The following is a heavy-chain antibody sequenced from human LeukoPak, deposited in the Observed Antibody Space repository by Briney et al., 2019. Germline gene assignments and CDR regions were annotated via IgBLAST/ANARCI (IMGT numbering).Heavy chain of an antibody. Sequence: SETLSLTCAVYGGSFSGYYWGWIRQPPGKGLEWIGIIYYSGSTYYNPSLKSRVTISVDTSKNQFSLKLSSVTAADTAVYYCARSTDYDSSGYYYPTYYYFDYWGQGTLVTVSS. D-gene: IGHD3-22*01. CDR3: ARSTDYDSSGYYYPTYYYFDY. V-gene: IGHV4-34*01. CDR1: GGSFSGYY. J-gene: IGHJ4*02. CDR2: IYYSGST.